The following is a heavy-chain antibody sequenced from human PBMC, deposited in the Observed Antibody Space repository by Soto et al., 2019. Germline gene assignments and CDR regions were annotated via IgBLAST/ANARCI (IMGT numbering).Heavy chain of an antibody. J-gene: IGHJ4*02. D-gene: IGHD3-22*01. CDR2: IYWDDDK. CDR1: GFSLSTSGVG. Sequence: KESGPTLVKPTQTLTLTCTFSGFSLSTSGVGVGWIRQPPGKALEWLALIYWDDDKRYSPSLKSRLTITKDTSKNQVVLTMTNMDHIDTAPYYCAHTHTYYYDSSGGGTRRFDYMGQGTLVTVSS. V-gene: IGHV2-5*02. CDR3: AHTHTYYYDSSGGGTRRFDY.